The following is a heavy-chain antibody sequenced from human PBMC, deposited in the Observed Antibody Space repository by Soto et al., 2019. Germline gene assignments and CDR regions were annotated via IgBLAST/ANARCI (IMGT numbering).Heavy chain of an antibody. D-gene: IGHD3-3*01. Sequence: GWSLRLSCSASGFTYTSYAMSWVRQAPGTVLEWDSGMSGSGGDTKSADSAKGRFTISRDNIKNMLYLQMNSLRAEDTAVYYCAKHDFWTLYNTGLDSWGQGTLVTVS. CDR3: AKHDFWTLYNTGLDS. CDR1: GFTYTSYA. V-gene: IGHV3-23*01. CDR2: MSGSGGDT. J-gene: IGHJ4*02.